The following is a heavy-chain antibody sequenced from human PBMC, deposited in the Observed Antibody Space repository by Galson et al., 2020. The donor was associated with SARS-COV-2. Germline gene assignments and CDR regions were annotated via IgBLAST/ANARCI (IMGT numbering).Heavy chain of an antibody. CDR1: GFTFSSYA. CDR3: AREDYDSSGLLDY. J-gene: IGHJ4*02. CDR2: ISYDGSNK. D-gene: IGHD3-22*01. V-gene: IGHV3-30*01. Sequence: LSLTCAASGFTFSSYAMHWVRQAPGKGLEWVAVISYDGSNKYYADSVKGRFTISRDNSKNTLYLQMNSLRAEDTAVYYCAREDYDSSGLLDYWGQGTLVTVSS.